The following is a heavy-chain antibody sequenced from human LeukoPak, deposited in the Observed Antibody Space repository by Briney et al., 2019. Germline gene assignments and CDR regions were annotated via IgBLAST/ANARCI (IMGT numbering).Heavy chain of an antibody. CDR3: ARESFKAVAGYLDY. Sequence: GGSLRPSCAASGFTFSNYAMTWVRQGPGKGLEWVSGISGSGDTTYYADSEKGRFTTSRDNFRNTLYLQMNSLTVADTAVYFCARESFKAVAGYLDYWGQGILVTVSS. V-gene: IGHV3-23*01. CDR2: ISGSGDTT. J-gene: IGHJ4*02. D-gene: IGHD6-19*01. CDR1: GFTFSNYA.